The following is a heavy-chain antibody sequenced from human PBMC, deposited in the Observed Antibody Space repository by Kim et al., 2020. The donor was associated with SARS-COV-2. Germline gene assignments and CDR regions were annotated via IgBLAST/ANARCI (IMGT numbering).Heavy chain of an antibody. Sequence: FQGRVTITRDTSASTAYMELSSLRSEDTAVYYCARDNGYCSSTSCYEDYWGQGTLVTVSS. CDR3: ARDNGYCSSTSCYEDY. V-gene: IGHV1-3*01. D-gene: IGHD2-2*01. J-gene: IGHJ4*02.